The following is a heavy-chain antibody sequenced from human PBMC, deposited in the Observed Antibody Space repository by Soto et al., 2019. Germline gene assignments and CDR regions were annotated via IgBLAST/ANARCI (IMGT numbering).Heavy chain of an antibody. CDR1: CGSISSYY. CDR3: ARDHDNPRYSYRMDV. J-gene: IGHJ6*02. D-gene: IGHD1-1*01. V-gene: IGHV4-59*01. Sequence: SETLSLTCTVSCGSISSYYWSWIRQPPGKGLEWIGYIYYSGSTNYNPSLKSRVTISVDTSKNQFSLKLSSVTAADTAVYYCARDHDNPRYSYRMDVWGQGTKVTLS. CDR2: IYYSGST.